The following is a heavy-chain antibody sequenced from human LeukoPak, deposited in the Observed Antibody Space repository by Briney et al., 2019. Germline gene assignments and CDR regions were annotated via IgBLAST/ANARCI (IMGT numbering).Heavy chain of an antibody. CDR3: ARTDYDSSGSRRFDP. D-gene: IGHD3-22*01. CDR2: INHSGST. CDR1: GGSFSGYY. V-gene: IGHV4-34*01. Sequence: SSETLSLTCAVYGGSFSGYYRSWIRQPPGKGLEWIGEINHSGSTNYNPSLKSRVTISVDTSKNQFSLKLSSVTAADTAVYYCARTDYDSSGSRRFDPWGQGTLVTVSS. J-gene: IGHJ5*02.